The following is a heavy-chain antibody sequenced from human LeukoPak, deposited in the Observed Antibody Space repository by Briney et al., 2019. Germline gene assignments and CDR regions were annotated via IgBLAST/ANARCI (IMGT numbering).Heavy chain of an antibody. CDR1: GGSIISYY. CDR3: ARVTYSSSSMSLDGFDN. J-gene: IGHJ3*02. CDR2: IYTSGST. D-gene: IGHD6-6*01. Sequence: SETLSLTCTVSGGSIISYYWSWIRQPAGKGLEWIGRIYTSGSTNYNPSLKSRVTMSVDTSKNQFSLKLSSVTAADTAVYYCARVTYSSSSMSLDGFDNWGQGTMVTVSS. V-gene: IGHV4-4*07.